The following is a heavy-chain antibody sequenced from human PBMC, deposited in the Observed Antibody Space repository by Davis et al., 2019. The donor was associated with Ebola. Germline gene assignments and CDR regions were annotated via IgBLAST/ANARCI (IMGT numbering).Heavy chain of an antibody. Sequence: SETLSLTCTVSGGPTSSGGYYYTWTRQHPGRGLEWIGYIYYTGSTYYNPSLKSRLTISVDTSKNQFSLNLSSVTAADTAVYYCARSGSYWGAFHYWGQGTLVTVSS. V-gene: IGHV4-31*03. CDR2: IYYTGST. CDR3: ARSGSYWGAFHY. D-gene: IGHD1-26*01. CDR1: GGPTSSGGYY. J-gene: IGHJ4*02.